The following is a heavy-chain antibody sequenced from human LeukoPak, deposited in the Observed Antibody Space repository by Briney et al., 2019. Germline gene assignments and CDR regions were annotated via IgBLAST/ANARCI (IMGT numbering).Heavy chain of an antibody. CDR2: ISGNGDST. J-gene: IGHJ3*02. V-gene: IGHV3-23*01. D-gene: IGHD6-19*01. Sequence: GGSLRLSRAASGFTFSTYAMTWVRQAPGKRLNWVSGISGNGDSTFYADSVKGRFTISRDNSKKTLYLQMNSLRADDTAVYYCAKDARWLAPGTFDIWGQGTMVTVS. CDR3: AKDARWLAPGTFDI. CDR1: GFTFSTYA.